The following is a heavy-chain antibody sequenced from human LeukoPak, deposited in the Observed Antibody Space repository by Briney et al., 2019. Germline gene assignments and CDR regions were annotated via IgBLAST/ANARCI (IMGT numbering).Heavy chain of an antibody. D-gene: IGHD3-3*01. CDR1: GYTFTSYG. CDR3: ARDRFWRGGPPSFDY. V-gene: IGHV1-18*01. J-gene: IGHJ4*02. CDR2: ISAYNGNT. Sequence: ASVKDSCKASGYTFTSYGISWVRQAPGQGLEWMGWISAYNGNTNYAQKLQGRVTITNDTSTSTAYMELRSLRSDDTAVYYCARDRFWRGGPPSFDYWGQGTLVTVSS.